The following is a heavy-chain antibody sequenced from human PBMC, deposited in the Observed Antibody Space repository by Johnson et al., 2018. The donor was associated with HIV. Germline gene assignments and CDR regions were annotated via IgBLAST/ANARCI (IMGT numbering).Heavy chain of an antibody. CDR3: ASTGSGSDDAFDI. CDR2: ISYDGRDA. CDR1: GFAFSSYA. V-gene: IGHV3-30*04. D-gene: IGHD3-10*01. J-gene: IGHJ3*02. Sequence: VQLVESGGVVVQPGTSLRLSCTASGFAFSSYALHWVRQAPGKGLGWVAVISYDGRDAYYAASVKGRFTSSRDNSKNTLYLQMNSLRAEDTAVYYCASTGSGSDDAFDIWGQGTMVTVSS.